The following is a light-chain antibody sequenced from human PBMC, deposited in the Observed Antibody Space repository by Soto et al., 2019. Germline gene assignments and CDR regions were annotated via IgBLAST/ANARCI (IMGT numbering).Light chain of an antibody. CDR1: QSVSSSY. Sequence: EIVLTQSPGTLSLSPGERATLSCRASQSVSSSYLAWYQQKPGQAPRLLIYGASSRATGIPDGFSGSGSGTDCTLTISRLEPEDFAVYYCQQYGSSPWTFGQGTKVEIK. CDR2: GAS. V-gene: IGKV3-20*01. J-gene: IGKJ1*01. CDR3: QQYGSSPWT.